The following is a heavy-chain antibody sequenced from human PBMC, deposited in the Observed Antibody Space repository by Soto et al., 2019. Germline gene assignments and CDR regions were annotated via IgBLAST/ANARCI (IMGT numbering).Heavy chain of an antibody. CDR1: GYTFTSFA. V-gene: IGHV1-3*01. CDR2: INAGNGHA. D-gene: IGHD6-19*01. J-gene: IGHJ4*02. CDR3: ARVMTGYSSGWYYFDY. Sequence: AASVKVSCKASGYTFTSFAMQWVRQAPGQRLEWMGWINAGNGHAKYSQKFQGRVTITRDTFARTAYMELSSLRSEDTAVYYCARVMTGYSSGWYYFDYWGQGTLVTVSS.